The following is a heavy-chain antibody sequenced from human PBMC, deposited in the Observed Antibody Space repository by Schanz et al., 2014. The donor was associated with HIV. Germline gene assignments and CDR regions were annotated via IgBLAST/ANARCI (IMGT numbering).Heavy chain of an antibody. V-gene: IGHV1-8*02. Sequence: QVQLVQSGAEGRKPGASVKVSCETSGYTFSDYDINWVRQAPGQGLEWMGWVNPESGNTGMADTFLGRLSLTRFTSTGTAYMELDSLRSEDTAIYYCVRAASFHFDKEGYYRNWYFDFWGRGTLVAVSS. CDR2: VNPESGNT. CDR1: GYTFSDYD. J-gene: IGHJ2*01. D-gene: IGHD1-26*01. CDR3: VRAASFHFDKEGYYRNWYFDF.